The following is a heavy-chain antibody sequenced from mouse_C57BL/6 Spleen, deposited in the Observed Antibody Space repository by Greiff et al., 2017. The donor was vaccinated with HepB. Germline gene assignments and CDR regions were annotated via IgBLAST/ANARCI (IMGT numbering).Heavy chain of an antibody. D-gene: IGHD1-1*02. CDR1: GYSITSGYY. Sequence: EVQLVESGPGLVKPSQSLSLTCSVTGYSITSGYYWNWIRQFPGNKLEWMGYISYDGSNNYNPSLKNRIPITRDTSKNQFFLKLNSVTTEDTATYYCARTGGWYFDVWGTGTTVTVSS. CDR2: ISYDGSN. V-gene: IGHV3-6*01. J-gene: IGHJ1*03. CDR3: ARTGGWYFDV.